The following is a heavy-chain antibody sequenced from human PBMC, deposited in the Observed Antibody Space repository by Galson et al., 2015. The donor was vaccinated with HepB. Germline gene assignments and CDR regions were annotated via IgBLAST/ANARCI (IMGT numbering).Heavy chain of an antibody. D-gene: IGHD3-22*01. CDR2: INAYIDNT. CDR3: ARDVPPNMYYYDTGGYFGP. Sequence: SVKVFCKASGYTFSNCGISWMRQAPGHGLEWMGWINAYIDNTNYSQKFQGRVTMTADTSTSTAYMELRSLTSDDTAVYYCARDVPPNMYYYDTGGYFGPWGQGTLVTVSS. V-gene: IGHV1-18*01. J-gene: IGHJ5*02. CDR1: GYTFSNCG.